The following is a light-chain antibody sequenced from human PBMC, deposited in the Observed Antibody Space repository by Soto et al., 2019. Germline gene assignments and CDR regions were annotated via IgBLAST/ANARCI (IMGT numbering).Light chain of an antibody. CDR3: SAYTTRSTLV. J-gene: IGLJ2*01. V-gene: IGLV2-14*01. CDR1: SRDVGAYNL. Sequence: QSVLTQPASVSGSPGQSITISCTGTSRDVGAYNLVSWYQQHPGKAPKLLIYEVRNRPSGISVRFSGSRSGNTASLTISGLLAEDEADYYCSAYTTRSTLVFGGGTKLTVL. CDR2: EVR.